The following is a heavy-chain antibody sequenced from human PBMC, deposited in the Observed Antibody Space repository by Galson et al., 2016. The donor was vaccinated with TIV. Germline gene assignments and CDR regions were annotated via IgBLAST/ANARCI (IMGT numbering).Heavy chain of an antibody. CDR2: IYHSGMT. J-gene: IGHJ4*02. CDR3: ARDRSTYYFDSSGYSPFDY. D-gene: IGHD3-22*01. CDR1: GYSINSGYY. Sequence: ETLSLTCGVSGYSINSGYYWGWIRQPPGKGLEWIGSIYHSGMTYYNPSLDSRVTISVDTSKNRFSLRLNSVTAADTAVYYCARDRSTYYFDSSGYSPFDYWGQGTLVTVSS. V-gene: IGHV4-38-2*02.